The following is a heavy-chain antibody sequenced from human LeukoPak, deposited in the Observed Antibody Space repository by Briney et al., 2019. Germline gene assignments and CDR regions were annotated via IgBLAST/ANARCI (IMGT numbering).Heavy chain of an antibody. D-gene: IGHD1-1*01. CDR3: ARHWIETTKTYSYWFDP. J-gene: IGHJ5*02. CDR1: GDSINNHY. Sequence: SETLSLTCTVSGDSINNHYWSWIRHPPGKGLEWIAFIYTRGSTNYNPSLKGRVTMSGDTSKNQVSLTLNYVTAADTAVYYCARHWIETTKTYSYWFDPWGQGTLVTVSS. V-gene: IGHV4-4*09. CDR2: IYTRGST.